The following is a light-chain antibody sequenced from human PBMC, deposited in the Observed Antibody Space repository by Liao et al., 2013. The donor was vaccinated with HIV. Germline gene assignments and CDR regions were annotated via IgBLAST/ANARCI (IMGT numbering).Light chain of an antibody. CDR3: QAWDSSIAYV. Sequence: SYELTQPPSVSVSPGQTASITCSGDKLGDKYACWYQQKPGQSPVLVIYQDSKRPSGIPERFSGSNSGNTATLTISGTQAIDEADYYCQAWDSSIAYVFGTGTTVTVL. J-gene: IGLJ1*01. CDR2: QDS. V-gene: IGLV3-1*01. CDR1: KLGDKY.